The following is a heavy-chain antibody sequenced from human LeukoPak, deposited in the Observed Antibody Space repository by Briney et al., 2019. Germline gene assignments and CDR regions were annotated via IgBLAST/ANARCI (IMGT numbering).Heavy chain of an antibody. V-gene: IGHV3-23*01. Sequence: GGSLRLSCAASGFTFSSYAMSWVRQAPGKGLEWVSAISGSGGSTYYADSVKGRFTISRDNSKNTLYLQMNSLRAEDTAVYYCAKGGTLFGGAPKYFDYWGQGTLVTVSP. J-gene: IGHJ4*02. CDR3: AKGGTLFGGAPKYFDY. CDR1: GFTFSSYA. CDR2: ISGSGGST. D-gene: IGHD3-16*01.